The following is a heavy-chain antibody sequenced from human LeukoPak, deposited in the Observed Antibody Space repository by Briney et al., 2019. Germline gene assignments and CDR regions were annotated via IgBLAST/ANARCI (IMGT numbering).Heavy chain of an antibody. J-gene: IGHJ4*02. V-gene: IGHV1-18*01. CDR3: ARVKSSSGWYEAPGDQ. CDR1: GYTFTSYG. D-gene: IGHD6-19*01. CDR2: ISAYNGNT. Sequence: GASVKVSCKASGYTFTSYGISWVRQAPGQGLEWMGWISAYNGNTNYAQKFQGRVTMTRDTSTSTVYMELSSLRSEDTAVYYCARVKSSSGWYEAPGDQWGQGTLVTVSS.